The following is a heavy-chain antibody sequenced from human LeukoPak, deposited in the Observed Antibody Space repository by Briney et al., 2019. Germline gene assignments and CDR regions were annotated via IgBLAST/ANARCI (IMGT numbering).Heavy chain of an antibody. CDR2: INHSGNT. J-gene: IGHJ2*01. CDR1: GGSFSDFH. Sequence: SETLSLTCTVYGGSFSDFHWSWIRLPRGKGLEWIGEINHSGNTNYNPSLKSRVTISIDTSKNQFSLKLSSVTAADTAVYYCARGKVTRDWYFDLGGRGTQVTVSS. CDR3: ARGKVTRDWYFDL. V-gene: IGHV4-34*01. D-gene: IGHD4-17*01.